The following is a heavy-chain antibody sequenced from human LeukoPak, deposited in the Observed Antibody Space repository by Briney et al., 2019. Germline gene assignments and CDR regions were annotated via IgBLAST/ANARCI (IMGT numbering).Heavy chain of an antibody. CDR3: ARGVYVDY. J-gene: IGHJ4*02. V-gene: IGHV4-39*07. Sequence: SETLSLTCTVSGGSISTSSYYWGWIRQPPGKGLECIGNIYYSGSTYYNPSLKSRVTISVDTSKNQFSLKLSSVTAADTAVYYCARGVYVDYWGQGTLVTVSS. CDR2: IYYSGST. CDR1: GGSISTSSYY. D-gene: IGHD3-16*01.